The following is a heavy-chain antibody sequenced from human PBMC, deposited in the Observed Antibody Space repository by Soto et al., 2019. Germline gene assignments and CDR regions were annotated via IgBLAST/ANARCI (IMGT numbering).Heavy chain of an antibody. J-gene: IGHJ6*03. D-gene: IGHD3-10*01. CDR2: IYPGDSDT. CDR3: ARPSLHYYGSGSSKSNYYYYYMDV. CDR1: GYSFTSYW. V-gene: IGHV5-51*01. Sequence: GESLKISCKGSGYSFTSYWIGWVRQMPGKGLEWMGIIYPGDSDTRYSPSFQGQVTISADKSISTAYLQWSSLKASDTAMYYCARPSLHYYGSGSSKSNYYYYYMDVWGKGTTVTVSS.